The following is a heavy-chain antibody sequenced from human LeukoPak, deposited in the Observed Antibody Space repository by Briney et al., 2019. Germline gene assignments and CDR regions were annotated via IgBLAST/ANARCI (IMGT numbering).Heavy chain of an antibody. D-gene: IGHD3-22*01. CDR1: GGFFSGYY. Sequence: SETLSLTCAVYGGFFSGYYWSWIRQPPGKGLEWIGEINHSGSTNYNPSLKSRVTISVDTSKNQFSLKLSSVTAADTAVYYCARGNYDSSGWYYFDYWGQGTLVTVSS. V-gene: IGHV4-34*01. J-gene: IGHJ4*02. CDR2: INHSGST. CDR3: ARGNYDSSGWYYFDY.